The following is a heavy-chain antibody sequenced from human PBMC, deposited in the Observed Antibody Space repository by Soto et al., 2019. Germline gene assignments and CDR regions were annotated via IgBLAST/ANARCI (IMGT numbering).Heavy chain of an antibody. CDR2: ISYGGTTK. J-gene: IGHJ4*02. CDR1: GFIFSSYA. V-gene: IGHV3-30-3*01. Sequence: QVQLVESGGGVVQPGRSLRLSCAGSGFIFSSYAMHWVRQAPGKGLEWLALISYGGTTKYYADSVKGRFTISRDNSNSTLFLQLYSLRTDDTAVYYCAAFSLAFDYWGQGTLVIVSS. CDR3: AAFSLAFDY.